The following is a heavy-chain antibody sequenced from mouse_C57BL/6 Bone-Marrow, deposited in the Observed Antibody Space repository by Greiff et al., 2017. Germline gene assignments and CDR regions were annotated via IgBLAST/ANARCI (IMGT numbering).Heavy chain of an antibody. CDR3: ARRGYDYYFDY. Sequence: VQLQQSGAELVKPGASVKLSCTASGFNIKDYYMHWVKQRTEQGLEGIGRIDPEDGETKYDPKFQGKATITADTSSNTAYLQLSSLTSEDTAVYYCARRGYDYYFDYWCQGTTLTVSS. J-gene: IGHJ2*01. D-gene: IGHD2-4*01. CDR1: GFNIKDYY. CDR2: IDPEDGET. V-gene: IGHV14-2*01.